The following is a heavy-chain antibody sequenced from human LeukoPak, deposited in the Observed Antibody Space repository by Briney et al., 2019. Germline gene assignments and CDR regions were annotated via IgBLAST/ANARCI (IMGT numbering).Heavy chain of an antibody. V-gene: IGHV3-30*18. CDR3: AKDGVRVSGGPPKNGYFDY. CDR2: ISYDGSNK. CDR1: GLTFSSYG. Sequence: GGSLRLSCAASGLTFSSYGMHWVRQAPGKGLEWVAVISYDGSNKYYADSVKGRFTISRDNSKNTLYLQMNSLRAEDTAVYYCAKDGVRVSGGPPKNGYFDYWGQGTLVTVSS. J-gene: IGHJ4*02. D-gene: IGHD2-15*01.